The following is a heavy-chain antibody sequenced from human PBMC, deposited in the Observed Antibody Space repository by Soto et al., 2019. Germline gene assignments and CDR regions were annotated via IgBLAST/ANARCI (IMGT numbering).Heavy chain of an antibody. CDR1: GFTFSSYG. CDR3: ARGGQQLAYYYYYYMDV. D-gene: IGHD6-13*01. J-gene: IGHJ6*03. V-gene: IGHV3-33*01. Sequence: AGGSLRLSCAASGFTFSSYGMHWVRQAPGKGLEWVAVIWYDGSNKYYADSVKGRFTISRDNSKNTLYLQMNSLRAEDTAVYYCARGGQQLAYYYYYYMDVWGKGTTVTVSS. CDR2: IWYDGSNK.